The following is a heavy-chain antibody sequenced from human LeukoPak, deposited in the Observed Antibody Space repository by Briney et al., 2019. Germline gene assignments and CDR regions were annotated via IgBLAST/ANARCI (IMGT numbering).Heavy chain of an antibody. CDR3: ARGEIQLWSYFDY. CDR2: LYISGST. Sequence: SETLSLTCTVSGDSVNSGNFYWSWIRQPAGKGLEWIGRLYISGSTNYNPSLKSRVIISVDTSKNQFSLKLSSVTAADTAVYYCARGEIQLWSYFDYWGQGVLVTVSS. J-gene: IGHJ4*02. D-gene: IGHD5-18*01. V-gene: IGHV4-61*02. CDR1: GDSVNSGNFY.